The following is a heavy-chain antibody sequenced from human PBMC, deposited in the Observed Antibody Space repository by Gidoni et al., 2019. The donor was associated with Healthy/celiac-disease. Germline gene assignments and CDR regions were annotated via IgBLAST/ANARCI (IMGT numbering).Heavy chain of an antibody. CDR1: VGSISSSSYY. CDR2: IYYSGST. CDR3: ARQGPTIVLMVLLDVGWFDP. D-gene: IGHD2-8*01. V-gene: IGHV4-39*01. J-gene: IGHJ5*02. Sequence: QLQLQESGPGLVKPSETLSLTCTVSVGSISSSSYYWGWFRQPPGKGLEWIGSIYYSGSTYYNPSLKSRVTISVDTSKNQFSLKLSSVTAADTAVYYCARQGPTIVLMVLLDVGWFDPWGQGTLVTVSS.